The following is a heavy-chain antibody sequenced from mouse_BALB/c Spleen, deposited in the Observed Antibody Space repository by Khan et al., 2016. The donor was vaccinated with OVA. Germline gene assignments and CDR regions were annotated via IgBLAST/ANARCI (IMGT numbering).Heavy chain of an antibody. CDR1: GFTFSTYG. CDR3: TRLAYYYDSEGFAY. Sequence: EVQLLETGGDLVKPGGSLKLSCAASGFTFSTYGMSWVRQTPDKRLEWVATVSTGGGYTYYPDSVKGRFTISRDNAKNTLYLQMSGLKSEDTAMFDCTRLAYYYDSEGFAYWGQGTLVTVSA. V-gene: IGHV5-6*01. CDR2: VSTGGGYT. J-gene: IGHJ3*01. D-gene: IGHD1-1*01.